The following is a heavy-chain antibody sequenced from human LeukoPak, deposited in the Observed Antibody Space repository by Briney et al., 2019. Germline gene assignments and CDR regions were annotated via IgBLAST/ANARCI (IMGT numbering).Heavy chain of an antibody. J-gene: IGHJ6*02. D-gene: IGHD1-26*01. CDR1: GFKFSNFG. CDR3: ARGAGIVGAPGAYYDYGMDV. Sequence: PGGSLRLSCAASGFKFSNFGMHWVRQAPGKGLEWVAFIRSDGSFKYYADSVKGQFVISRDNSKNTLYLQMNSLRPEDTALYYCARGAGIVGAPGAYYDYGMDVWGQGTTVTVSS. CDR2: IRSDGSFK. V-gene: IGHV3-30*02.